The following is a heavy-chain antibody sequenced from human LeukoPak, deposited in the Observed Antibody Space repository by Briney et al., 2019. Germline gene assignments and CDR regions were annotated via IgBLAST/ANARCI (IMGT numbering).Heavy chain of an antibody. CDR3: ARTPYYYDSSGLQALGY. CDR2: ISYDGSNK. V-gene: IGHV3-30*04. J-gene: IGHJ4*02. D-gene: IGHD3-22*01. Sequence: QSGGSLRLSCAASGFTFSRYAMHWVRQGPGKGLEWVAAISYDGSNKKYADSVKDRFTISRDNSKNTLYLQMNSLRAEDTAVYYCARTPYYYDSSGLQALGYWGQGTLVTVSS. CDR1: GFTFSRYA.